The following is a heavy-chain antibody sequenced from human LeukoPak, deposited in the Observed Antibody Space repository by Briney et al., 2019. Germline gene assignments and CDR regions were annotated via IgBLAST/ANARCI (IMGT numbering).Heavy chain of an antibody. Sequence: GGSLSLFCESSGFTFSAYAMTWVRQAPGKGLEWVSSIGSDNKPHYSESVKGRFAISRDNSKSMLFLQLNSLRAEDTALYYCARDLHSYVAMDVWGQGWTASVSS. D-gene: IGHD3-10*02. CDR2: IGSDNKP. CDR1: GFTFSAYA. CDR3: ARDLHSYVAMDV. V-gene: IGHV3-23*01. J-gene: IGHJ6*01.